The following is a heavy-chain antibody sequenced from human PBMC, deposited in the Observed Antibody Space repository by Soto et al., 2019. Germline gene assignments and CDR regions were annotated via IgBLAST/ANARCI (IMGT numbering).Heavy chain of an antibody. CDR3: ARLGPYGWETYSFRYNWFDP. J-gene: IGHJ5*02. Sequence: EMQLVESGGGLIQPGGSLRLSCTTSGFTVSSSHMSWVRQAPGKGLDWVSVIYSGGNSYYAVSVQGRFTISRDNSKNTVYLQMNSLRGEDTAIYYCARLGPYGWETYSFRYNWFDPWGQGTLVTVSS. CDR2: IYSGGNS. D-gene: IGHD1-26*01. CDR1: GFTVSSSH. V-gene: IGHV3-53*01.